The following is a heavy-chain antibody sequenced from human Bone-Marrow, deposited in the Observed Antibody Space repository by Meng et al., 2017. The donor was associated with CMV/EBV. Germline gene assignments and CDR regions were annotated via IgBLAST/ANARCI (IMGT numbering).Heavy chain of an antibody. Sequence: GESLRLSCAVSGFTLTNYWMDWVRQAPGKGLEWVANINPDGSERNYVDSVKGRFTISRDSAKNSLYLQLNSLRVEDTAVYYCSRENSGLDYWGQGTLVTVSS. CDR3: SRENSGLDY. CDR1: GFTLTNYW. J-gene: IGHJ4*02. V-gene: IGHV3-7*01. CDR2: INPDGSER.